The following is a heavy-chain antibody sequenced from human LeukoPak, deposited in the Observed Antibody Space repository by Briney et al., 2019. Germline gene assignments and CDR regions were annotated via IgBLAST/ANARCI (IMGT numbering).Heavy chain of an antibody. CDR2: FYYNANT. CDR1: GGSITSSSYY. CDR3: ARGRSSDFWEGNYVRRHPFDM. J-gene: IGHJ3*02. D-gene: IGHD3/OR15-3a*01. Sequence: PSETLSLTCTVSGGSITSSSYYWGWIRQSPGKGLEWIGSFYYNANTYYNPSLKSRVTILVDTSKNQFSLKLSSMTAADTAVYYCARGRSSDFWEGNYVRRHPFDMWGQGTKVTVSS. V-gene: IGHV4-39*07.